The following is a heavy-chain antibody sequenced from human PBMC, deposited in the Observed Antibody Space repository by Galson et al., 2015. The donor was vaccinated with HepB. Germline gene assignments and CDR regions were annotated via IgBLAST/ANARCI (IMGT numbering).Heavy chain of an antibody. J-gene: IGHJ5*02. V-gene: IGHV1-18*01. CDR3: ARGEDYDILTGYYQAFDP. CDR2: ISAYNGNT. CDR1: GYTFTSYG. Sequence: SVKVSCKASGYTFTSYGISWVRQAPGQGLEWMGWISAYNGNTNYAQKLQGRVTMTTDTSTSTAYMELRSLRSDDTAVYYCARGEDYDILTGYYQAFDPWGQGTLVTVSS. D-gene: IGHD3-9*01.